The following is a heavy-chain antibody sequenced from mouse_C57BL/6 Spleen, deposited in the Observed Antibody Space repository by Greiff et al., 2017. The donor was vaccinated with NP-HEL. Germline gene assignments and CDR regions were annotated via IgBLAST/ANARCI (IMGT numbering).Heavy chain of an antibody. Sequence: VQLKESGPELVKPGDSVKISCKASGYSFTGYFMNWVMQSHGKSLEWIGRINPYNGDTFYNQKFKGKATLTVDKSSSTAHMELRSLTSEDSAVYYCARREGTVVASDWYFDVWGTGTTVTVSS. CDR1: GYSFTGYF. J-gene: IGHJ1*03. CDR3: ARREGTVVASDWYFDV. V-gene: IGHV1-20*01. D-gene: IGHD1-1*01. CDR2: INPYNGDT.